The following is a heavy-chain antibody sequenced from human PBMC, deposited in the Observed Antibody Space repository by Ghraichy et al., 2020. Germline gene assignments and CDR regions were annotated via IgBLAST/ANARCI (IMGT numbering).Heavy chain of an antibody. CDR1: GFSLSTSGVG. CDR2: IYWDDDK. V-gene: IGHV2-5*02. D-gene: IGHD3-22*01. CDR3: ARRTYYYDSSGYYNGFDP. Sequence: SGPTLVKPTQTLTLTCTFSGFSLSTSGVGVGWIRQPPGKALEWLALIYWDDDKRYSPSLKSRLTITKDTSKNQVVLTMTNMDPVDTATYYCARRTYYYDSSGYYNGFDPWGQGTLVTVSS. J-gene: IGHJ5*02.